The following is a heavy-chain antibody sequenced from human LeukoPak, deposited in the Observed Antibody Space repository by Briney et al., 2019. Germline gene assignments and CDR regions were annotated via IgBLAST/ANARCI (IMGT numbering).Heavy chain of an antibody. Sequence: GGSLRLSCAASGFTFSSYSMNWVRQAPGKGLEWVSYISSSSSTIYYADSVKGRFTISRDNAKNSLYLQMNSLRAEDTAVYYCARRSYRGVIGLYYYYMDVWGKGTPVTVSS. D-gene: IGHD3-16*02. CDR1: GFTFSSYS. CDR2: ISSSSSTI. V-gene: IGHV3-48*01. CDR3: ARRSYRGVIGLYYYYMDV. J-gene: IGHJ6*03.